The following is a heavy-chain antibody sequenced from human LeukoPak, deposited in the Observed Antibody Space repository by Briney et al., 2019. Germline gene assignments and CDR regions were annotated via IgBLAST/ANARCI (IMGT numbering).Heavy chain of an antibody. J-gene: IGHJ6*03. Sequence: SVKVSCKASGGTFSSYAISWVRQAPGQGLEWMGGIIPIFGTANYAQKFQGRVTMTTDTSTSTAYMELRSLRSDDTAVYYCARILTMLTGGPYYYYMDVWGKGTTVTVSS. CDR1: GGTFSSYA. CDR2: IIPIFGTA. V-gene: IGHV1-69*05. D-gene: IGHD7-27*01. CDR3: ARILTMLTGGPYYYYMDV.